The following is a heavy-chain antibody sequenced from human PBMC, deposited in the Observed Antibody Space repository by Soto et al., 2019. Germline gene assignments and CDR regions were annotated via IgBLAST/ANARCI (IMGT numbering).Heavy chain of an antibody. CDR2: INPNSGGT. J-gene: IGHJ6*02. D-gene: IGHD6-19*01. CDR3: ARDPTPGDEYIAVAGPYGMDV. CDR1: GYTFTGYY. Sequence: EASVKVSCKASGYTFTGYYMHWVRQAPGQGLEWMGWINPNSGGTNYAQKFQGWVTMTRDTPISTAYMELSRLRSDDTAVYYCARDPTPGDEYIAVAGPYGMDVWGQGTTVTVSS. V-gene: IGHV1-2*04.